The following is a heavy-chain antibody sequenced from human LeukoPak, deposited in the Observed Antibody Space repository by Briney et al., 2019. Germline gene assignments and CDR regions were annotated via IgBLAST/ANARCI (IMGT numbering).Heavy chain of an antibody. D-gene: IGHD3-10*01. CDR3: ASLYFYGAGSFPNY. J-gene: IGHJ4*02. Sequence: SETLSLTCAVSGGSISTRYYYWGWIRQPPGKGLEWIGTIHDSGSTYYSPSLKSQVTISVDTSNNQFSLKLSSVTAGDTAVYYCASLYFYGAGSFPNYWGQGILVTVST. CDR2: IHDSGST. V-gene: IGHV4-39*01. CDR1: GGSISTRYYY.